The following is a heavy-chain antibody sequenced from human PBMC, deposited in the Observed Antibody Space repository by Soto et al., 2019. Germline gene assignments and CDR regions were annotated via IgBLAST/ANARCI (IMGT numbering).Heavy chain of an antibody. CDR3: ARLRSDTEFDY. V-gene: IGHV1-8*01. J-gene: IGHJ4*02. CDR2: RNPNTGNT. CDR1: GYTFTYYD. D-gene: IGHD5-18*01. Sequence: QVQLVQSGAEVTKPGSSVKVSCKASGYTFTYYDINWVRQAPGQGLDGMGWRNPNTGNTGSARKFQGRVAMTRNTSIITAYMELTRLSSEDPAVYDCARLRSDTEFDYWGQGTLVTVSS.